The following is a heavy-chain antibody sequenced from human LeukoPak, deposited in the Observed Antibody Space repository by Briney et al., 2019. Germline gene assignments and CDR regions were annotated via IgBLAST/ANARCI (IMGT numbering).Heavy chain of an antibody. V-gene: IGHV3-7*01. CDR2: IKQDGSEK. CDR1: GFTFSSYW. D-gene: IGHD3-10*02. CDR3: ARDPNVLGITPYYFDF. J-gene: IGHJ4*02. Sequence: PGGSLRLSCVASGFTFSSYWMNWVRQAPGKGLEWVANIKQDGSEKYYVDSVKGRFTISRDNAKNSLFLKTDTLRGDDTGIYYCARDPNVLGITPYYFDFWGQGTLVTVSS.